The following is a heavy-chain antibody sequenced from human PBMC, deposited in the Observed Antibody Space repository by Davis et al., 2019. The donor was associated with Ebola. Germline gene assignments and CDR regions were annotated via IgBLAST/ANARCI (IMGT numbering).Heavy chain of an antibody. D-gene: IGHD5-18*01. CDR1: GGSISSSDYY. V-gene: IGHV4-39*07. CDR2: IYYSAST. J-gene: IGHJ4*02. Sequence: PSETLSLTCTVSGGSISSSDYYWGWIRQPPGKGLEWIGNIYYSASTYYNPSLKSRVTISLDTSRNQFSLKLSSVTAADTAVYYCAREIQRRYTYGQFDYWGQGTLVTVSS. CDR3: AREIQRRYTYGQFDY.